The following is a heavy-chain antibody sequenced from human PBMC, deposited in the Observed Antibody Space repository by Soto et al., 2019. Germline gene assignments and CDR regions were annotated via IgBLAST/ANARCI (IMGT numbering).Heavy chain of an antibody. CDR1: GGSISSSSYY. CDR2: IYYSGST. D-gene: IGHD1-26*01. V-gene: IGHV4-39*01. Sequence: PSETLSLTCTVSGGSISSSSYYWGWIRQPPGKGLEWIGSIYYSGSTYYNPSLKSRVTISVDTSKNQFSLKLSSVTAADTAVYYFSRHHPRLQTLLAPCGQGTLVPGSS. CDR3: SRHHPRLQTLLAP. J-gene: IGHJ5*02.